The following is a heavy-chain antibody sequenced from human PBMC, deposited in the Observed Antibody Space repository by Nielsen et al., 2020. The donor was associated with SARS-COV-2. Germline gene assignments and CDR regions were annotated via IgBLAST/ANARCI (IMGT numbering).Heavy chain of an antibody. J-gene: IGHJ4*02. Sequence: ASVKVSCKVSGRTLTELAMHWVQQAPGKGLEWMGDFDPEDGETFYAQKFQGRVSMTEDTSTDIAYMELSSLTSEDTGVYYCTAGMVRGVIDYWGQGSLVTVSS. CDR2: FDPEDGET. CDR1: GRTLTELA. CDR3: TAGMVRGVIDY. D-gene: IGHD3-10*01. V-gene: IGHV1-24*01.